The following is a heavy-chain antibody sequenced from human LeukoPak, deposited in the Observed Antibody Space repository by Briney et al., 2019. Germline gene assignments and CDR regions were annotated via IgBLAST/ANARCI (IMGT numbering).Heavy chain of an antibody. CDR3: ASDPYYYGSGSYLVY. CDR1: GFTFSSYA. V-gene: IGHV3-23*01. D-gene: IGHD3-10*01. CDR2: ISGSGDST. J-gene: IGHJ4*02. Sequence: GGSLRLSCAASGFTFSSYAMTWVRQAPGKGLEWVSGISGSGDSTYYADSVKGRFTISRDNSKNTLYLQMNSLRAEDTAVYYCASDPYYYGSGSYLVYWGQGTLVTVSS.